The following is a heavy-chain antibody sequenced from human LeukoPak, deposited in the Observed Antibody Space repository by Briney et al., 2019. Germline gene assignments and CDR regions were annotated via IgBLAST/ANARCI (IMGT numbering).Heavy chain of an antibody. CDR3: AGANLDYYGMDV. J-gene: IGHJ6*02. CDR1: GFTFSGSA. CDR2: IRSEANSYAT. D-gene: IGHD4/OR15-4a*01. Sequence: GGSLKLSCAASGFTFSGSAMHWVRQAPGKGLEWVGRIRSEANSYATAYGESVKGRFTFSRDDSKNTAYLQMDSLQTEDTAVYYCAGANLDYYGMDVWGQGPRSPSP. V-gene: IGHV3-73*01.